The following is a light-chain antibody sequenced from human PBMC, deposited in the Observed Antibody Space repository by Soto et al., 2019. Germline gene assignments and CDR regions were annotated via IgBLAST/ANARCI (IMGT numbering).Light chain of an antibody. V-gene: IGKV3-11*01. J-gene: IGKJ5*01. CDR3: QQRSNWPGT. CDR1: QNIVTY. CDR2: DAS. Sequence: EILLTQSPGTLALSPGGRATLSCRASQNIVTYLAWYQQKPGQVPRLLIYDASKRATGIPARFSGSGSGTDFTLTISSLEPEDFEVYYCQQRSNWPGTFGQGTRLEIK.